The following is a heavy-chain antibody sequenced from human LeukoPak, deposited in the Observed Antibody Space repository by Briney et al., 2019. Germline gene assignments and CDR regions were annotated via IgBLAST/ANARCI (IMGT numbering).Heavy chain of an antibody. V-gene: IGHV1-46*01. CDR2: INPSGYST. CDR1: GYTFTSYY. J-gene: IGHJ3*02. D-gene: IGHD2-15*01. Sequence: ASVKVSCKASGYTFTSYYMHWVRQAPGQGLEWMGIINPSGYSTSYAQTFQGRVTMTRDTSTSTAYMELSRLRSDDTAVYYCAREGRGWAFDIWAQGTMVTVSS. CDR3: AREGRGWAFDI.